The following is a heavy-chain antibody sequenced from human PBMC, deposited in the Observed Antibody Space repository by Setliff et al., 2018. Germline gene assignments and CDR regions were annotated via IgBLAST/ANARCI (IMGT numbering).Heavy chain of an antibody. Sequence: PGGSLRLSCAASRFTFSSYSMSWVRQAPGKGLEWVSAITDDGGTTHYAGSVKGRFTIARDNSNSTLYLQMNSLRVEDTALYYCAKSSGSSSSTNLEYLGPGTLVTVSS. CDR2: ITDDGGTT. CDR3: AKSSGSSSSTNLEY. D-gene: IGHD6-6*01. J-gene: IGHJ4*02. V-gene: IGHV3-23*01. CDR1: RFTFSSYS.